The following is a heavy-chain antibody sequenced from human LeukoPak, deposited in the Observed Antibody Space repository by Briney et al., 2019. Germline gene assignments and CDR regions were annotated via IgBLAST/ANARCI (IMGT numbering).Heavy chain of an antibody. V-gene: IGHV3-23*01. D-gene: IGHD3-9*01. CDR2: IGASGGST. CDR3: AKAEGYDILTGLDY. Sequence: GGSLRLSCATSGFTFSSYAMSWVRHAPGKGLEWVSGIGASGGSTYYADSVKGRFTISRDNSKNTLYLQMNSLRTEDTAVYYCAKAEGYDILTGLDYWGQGTLVTVSS. J-gene: IGHJ4*02. CDR1: GFTFSSYA.